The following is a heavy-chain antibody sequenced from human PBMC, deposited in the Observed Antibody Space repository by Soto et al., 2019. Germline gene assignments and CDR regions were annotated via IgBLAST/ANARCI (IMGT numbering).Heavy chain of an antibody. Sequence: GGPRRLSCAVSGFTFSSYGMSRVRQAPGKGREWVANIKQDGSEKYYVDSEKGRFTISRDNAKNSLYLQMNSLRAEDTAVYYCARDXDYGDYQSYHYYYGMDVWGQGTTVTVSS. CDR3: ARDXDYGDYQSYHYYYGMDV. J-gene: IGHJ6*02. V-gene: IGHV3-7*03. CDR2: IKQDGSEK. CDR1: GFTFSSYG. D-gene: IGHD4-17*01.